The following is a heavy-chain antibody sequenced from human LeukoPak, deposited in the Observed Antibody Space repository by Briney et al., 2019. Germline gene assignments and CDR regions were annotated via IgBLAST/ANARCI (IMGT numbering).Heavy chain of an antibody. CDR2: VYTSGST. V-gene: IGHV4-4*07. CDR1: GGSISGYY. D-gene: IGHD3-10*01. Sequence: SETLSLTCSVSGGSISGYYWTWIRQPAGKGLEWIGRVYTSGSTHYNPSLKTRLTMSVDTSKNQFSLKLNSVTAADTAVYYCAREVYYGSENFDYWGQGTLVTVSS. J-gene: IGHJ4*02. CDR3: AREVYYGSENFDY.